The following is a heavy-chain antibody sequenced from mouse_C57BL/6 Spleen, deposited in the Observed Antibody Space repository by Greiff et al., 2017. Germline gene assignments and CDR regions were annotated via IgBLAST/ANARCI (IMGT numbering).Heavy chain of an antibody. J-gene: IGHJ3*01. D-gene: IGHD2-4*01. Sequence: QVHVKQPGAELVKPGASVKLSCKASGYTFTSYWMHWVKQRPGRGLEWIGRIDPTSGGTKYNEKFKSKATLTVDKPSSTAYMQLSSLTSEDSAVYYCARDYYDYDKGCAYWGQGTLVTVSA. CDR2: IDPTSGGT. CDR1: GYTFTSYW. CDR3: ARDYYDYDKGCAY. V-gene: IGHV1-72*01.